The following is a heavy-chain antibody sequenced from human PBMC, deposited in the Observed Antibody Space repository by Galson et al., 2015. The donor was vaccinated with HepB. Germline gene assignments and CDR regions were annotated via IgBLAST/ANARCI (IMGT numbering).Heavy chain of an antibody. CDR2: ISAYNGNT. V-gene: IGHV1-18*01. Sequence: SVKVSCKASGYTFTSYGISWVRQAPGQGLEWMGWISAYNGNTNYAQKLQGRVTMTTDTSTSTAYMELRSLRSDDTAVYYCASADFGAFRDAAFDNWCQGTMVTVYS. J-gene: IGHJ3*02. D-gene: IGHD3/OR15-3a*01. CDR1: GYTFTSYG. CDR3: ASADFGAFRDAAFDN.